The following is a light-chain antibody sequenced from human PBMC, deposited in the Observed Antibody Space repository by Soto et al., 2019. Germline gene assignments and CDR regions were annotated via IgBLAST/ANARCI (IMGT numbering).Light chain of an antibody. CDR2: EAS. J-gene: IGKJ4*01. CDR1: QRVSSN. V-gene: IGKV3-11*01. CDR3: QQRYNWPLT. Sequence: EIVLAQSPGSLSLSPGERATLSCRASQRVSSNLVWYQQKPGQAPRLLIYEASNRATGIPARFSGSGSGTDFTLTINSLEPEDFAVYYCQQRYNWPLTFGGGTKVEIK.